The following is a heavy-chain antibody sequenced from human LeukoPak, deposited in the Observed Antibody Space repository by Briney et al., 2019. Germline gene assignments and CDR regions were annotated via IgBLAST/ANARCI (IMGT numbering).Heavy chain of an antibody. V-gene: IGHV4-30-4*08. D-gene: IGHD3-3*01. CDR1: GGSISSGDYY. Sequence: SQTLSLTCTVSGGSISSGDYYWSWIRQPPGKGLEWIGYIYYSGSTYYNPSLKSRVTISVDTSKNQFSLKPSSMTAADTAVYYCASTTIFGVVTGDNWSDPWGQGTLVTVSS. J-gene: IGHJ5*02. CDR2: IYYSGST. CDR3: ASTTIFGVVTGDNWSDP.